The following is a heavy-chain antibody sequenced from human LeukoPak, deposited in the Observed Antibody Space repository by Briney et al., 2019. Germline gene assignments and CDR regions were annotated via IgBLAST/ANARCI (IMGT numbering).Heavy chain of an antibody. CDR3: ARGLPGRDAFDV. D-gene: IGHD3-16*01. J-gene: IGHJ3*01. V-gene: IGHV4-31*03. CDR1: GGSISSGGYY. Sequence: PSETLSLTCTVSGGSISSGGYYWSWIRQHPGKGLEWIGYIYYSGSTYYNPSLKSRVTISVDTSKNQFSLKLSSVTAADTAVYYCARGLPGRDAFDVWGQGTVVTVSS. CDR2: IYYSGST.